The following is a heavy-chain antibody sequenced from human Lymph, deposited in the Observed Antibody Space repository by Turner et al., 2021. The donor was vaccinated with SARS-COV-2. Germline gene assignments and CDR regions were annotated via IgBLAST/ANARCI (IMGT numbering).Heavy chain of an antibody. CDR3: ARAYSGSYYYGMDV. Sequence: QVQLVESGGGVVQPGRSLSLSCAASGFTFSSYAMHWVRQVPGKGLEWVAIISYDGSNKYYADSVKGRFTISRDNSKNTLYLQMNSLRAEDAAVYYCARAYSGSYYYGMDVWGQGTTVTVS. CDR1: GFTFSSYA. D-gene: IGHD1-26*01. V-gene: IGHV3-30-3*01. J-gene: IGHJ6*02. CDR2: ISYDGSNK.